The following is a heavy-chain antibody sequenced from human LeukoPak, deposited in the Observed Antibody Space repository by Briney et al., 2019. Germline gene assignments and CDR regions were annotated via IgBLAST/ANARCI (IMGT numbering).Heavy chain of an antibody. V-gene: IGHV1-69*01. CDR1: GGTFSSYA. Sequence: ASVKVSCKASGGTFSSYAISRVRQAPGQGLEWMGGIIPIFGTANYAQKFQGRVTITADESTSTAYMELSSLRSEDTAVYYCARGLTYYDFWSGHDAFDIWGQGTMVTVSS. D-gene: IGHD3-3*01. CDR3: ARGLTYYDFWSGHDAFDI. J-gene: IGHJ3*02. CDR2: IIPIFGTA.